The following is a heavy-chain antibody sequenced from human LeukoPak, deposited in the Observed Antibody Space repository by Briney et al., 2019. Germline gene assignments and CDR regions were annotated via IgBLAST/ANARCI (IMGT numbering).Heavy chain of an antibody. CDR3: ASPHYGSGRSYFDY. Sequence: GGSLRLSCAASGFTFSSYAISWVRQAPGKGLEWVSVISGSGGSTYYADSVKGRFTISRDNSKNTLYLQMNSLRAEDTAVYYCASPHYGSGRSYFDYWGQGTLVTVSS. CDR1: GFTFSSYA. J-gene: IGHJ4*02. D-gene: IGHD3-10*01. V-gene: IGHV3-23*01. CDR2: ISGSGGST.